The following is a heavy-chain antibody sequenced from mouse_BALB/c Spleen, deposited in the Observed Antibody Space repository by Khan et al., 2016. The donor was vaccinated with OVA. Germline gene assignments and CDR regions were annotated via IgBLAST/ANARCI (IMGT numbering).Heavy chain of an antibody. D-gene: IGHD1-1*02. CDR3: TRHGQVAWFTY. CDR1: GYSFTSYY. V-gene: IGHV1S135*01. J-gene: IGHJ3*01. Sequence: VQLKQSGPELMKPGASVKISCKASGYSFTSYYIRWVMQSHGTSLEWIGYIDPFSGDTTYNQKFKGKASLTVDKSSSTAYIHLSNLTSEDSAVYSCTRHGQVAWFTYWGQGTLVTVSA. CDR2: IDPFSGDT.